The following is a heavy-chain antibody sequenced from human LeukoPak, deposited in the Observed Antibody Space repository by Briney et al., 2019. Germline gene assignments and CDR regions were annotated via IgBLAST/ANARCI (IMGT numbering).Heavy chain of an antibody. V-gene: IGHV4-39*07. CDR3: ARGRGEDIVATIRVPYYYYGMDV. CDR1: GGSISSSSYY. Sequence: PSETLSLTCTVSGGSISSSSYYWGWIRQPPGKGLEWIGEINHSGSTNYNPSLKSRVTISVDTSKNQFSLKLSSVTAADTAVYYCARGRGEDIVATIRVPYYYYGMDVWGQGTTVTVSS. J-gene: IGHJ6*02. CDR2: INHSGST. D-gene: IGHD5-12*01.